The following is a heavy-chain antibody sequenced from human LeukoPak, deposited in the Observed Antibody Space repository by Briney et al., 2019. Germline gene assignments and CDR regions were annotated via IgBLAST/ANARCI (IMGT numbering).Heavy chain of an antibody. D-gene: IGHD2-2*01. Sequence: ASVKVSCKASGYTFTSYGISWVRQAPGQGLEWMGWISAYNGNTNYAQKLQGRVTMTTDTSTSTAYMELRSLRSDDTAVYYCARGGGGYCSSTSCYSPDYWGREPWSPSPQ. J-gene: IGHJ4*02. CDR2: ISAYNGNT. V-gene: IGHV1-18*01. CDR1: GYTFTSYG. CDR3: ARGGGGYCSSTSCYSPDY.